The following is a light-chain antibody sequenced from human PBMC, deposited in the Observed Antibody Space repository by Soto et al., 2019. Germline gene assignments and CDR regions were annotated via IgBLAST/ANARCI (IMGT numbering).Light chain of an antibody. V-gene: IGKV3-20*01. J-gene: IGKJ1*01. CDR3: QQYGSSVT. CDR1: QSIRSHY. Sequence: EIVLTQSPGTLSLSPGERATLSCRASQSIRSHYLAWYQQKPGQAPRLLISGAHNRAPGIPDRFSGSESGTDFPLRISRLEPDDFAVYYCQQYGSSVTFGQGNKVEIK. CDR2: GAH.